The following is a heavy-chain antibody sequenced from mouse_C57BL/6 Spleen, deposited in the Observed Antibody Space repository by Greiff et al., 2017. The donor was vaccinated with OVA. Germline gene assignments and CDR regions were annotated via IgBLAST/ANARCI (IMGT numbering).Heavy chain of an antibody. D-gene: IGHD1-1*01. J-gene: IGHJ2*01. Sequence: VQLQQSGPGLVQPSQSLSITCTVSGFSLTSYGVHWVRQSPGKGLEWLGVIWSGGSTDYNAAFISRLSISKDNSKSQVFFKMNSLQADDTAIYYCARNSITTVVAPFDYWGQGTTLTVSS. CDR3: ARNSITTVVAPFDY. V-gene: IGHV2-2*01. CDR1: GFSLTSYG. CDR2: IWSGGST.